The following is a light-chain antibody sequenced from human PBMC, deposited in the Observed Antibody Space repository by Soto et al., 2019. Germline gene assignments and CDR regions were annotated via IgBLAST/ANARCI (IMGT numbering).Light chain of an antibody. V-gene: IGLV1-40*01. J-gene: IGLJ3*02. CDR1: SSNIGAGYD. Sequence: QSVLTQPPSVSGAPGQRVTISCTGSSSNIGAGYDVHWYQQLPGTAPKLLIYGNSNRPSGVPDRFSGSKSGTSASLAITGLQAEDEADYYCQSYASSHWVFGGGTKVTVL. CDR2: GNS. CDR3: QSYASSHWV.